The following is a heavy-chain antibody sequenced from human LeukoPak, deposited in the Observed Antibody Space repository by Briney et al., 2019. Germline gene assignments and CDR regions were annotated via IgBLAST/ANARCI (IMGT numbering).Heavy chain of an antibody. CDR1: GGSISSGGYY. CDR2: IYDNESA. CDR3: ARVLQNYYHLDV. D-gene: IGHD3-3*01. V-gene: IGHV4-61*08. Sequence: SETLSLTCTVSGGSISSGGYYWSWIRQHPGKGLEWIGFIYDNESANYKSSLESRVTMTVDTSKNQVSLKLNSVTAADTAVYYCARVLQNYYHLDVWGEGTTVTVSS. J-gene: IGHJ6*03.